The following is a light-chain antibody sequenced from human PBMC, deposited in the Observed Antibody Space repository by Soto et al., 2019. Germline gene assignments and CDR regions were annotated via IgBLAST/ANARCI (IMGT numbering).Light chain of an antibody. CDR2: DVT. CDR1: SSDVGGYDY. Sequence: QSALTQPRSVSGSPGQSVTISCAGTSSDVGGYDYVSWYQQLPGKVPKILIFDVTKRPSGVPNRFSGSKSGNTASLTISGLQPDDEADYYCCSYAGSNVFGTGTKLTVL. J-gene: IGLJ1*01. V-gene: IGLV2-11*01. CDR3: CSYAGSNV.